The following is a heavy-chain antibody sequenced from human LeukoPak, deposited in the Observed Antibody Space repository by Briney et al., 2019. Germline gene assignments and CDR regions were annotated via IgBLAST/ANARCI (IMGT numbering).Heavy chain of an antibody. CDR1: GFTFSSYS. D-gene: IGHD6-13*01. V-gene: IGHV3-21*01. CDR3: ARKSSSWYPEHWYFDL. CDR2: ISSSSSYI. Sequence: GGSLRLSCAASGFTFSSYSMNWVRQAPGKGLEWASSISSSSSYIYYADSVKGRFTISRDNAKNSLYLQMNSLRAEDTAVYYCARKSSSWYPEHWYFDLWGRGTLVTVSS. J-gene: IGHJ2*01.